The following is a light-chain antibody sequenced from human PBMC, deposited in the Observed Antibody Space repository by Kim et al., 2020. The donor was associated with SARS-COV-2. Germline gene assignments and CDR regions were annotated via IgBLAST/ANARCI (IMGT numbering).Light chain of an antibody. V-gene: IGLV4-69*01. J-gene: IGLJ3*02. CDR3: QTWGTGIWV. CDR2: LNSDGSH. Sequence: ASVKLTCTLSSGHSSYAIAWHQQQPEKGPRYLMKLNSDGSHSKVDGIPDRFSGSSSGAERYLTISSLQSEDEADYYCQTWGTGIWVFGGGTQLTVL. CDR1: SGHSSYA.